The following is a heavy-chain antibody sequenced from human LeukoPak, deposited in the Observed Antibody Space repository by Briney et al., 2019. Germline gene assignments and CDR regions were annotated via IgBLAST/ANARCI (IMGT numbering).Heavy chain of an antibody. CDR3: ATLVVAASWVQNDY. CDR1: GGSISSYY. V-gene: IGHV4-59*01. J-gene: IGHJ4*02. D-gene: IGHD2-15*01. Sequence: SETLSLTCTVSGGSISSYYWTRIRQPPGKGLEWIGYIYYSGSTNYNPSLKSRVTISVDTSKNQFSLKLSSVTAADTAVYYCATLVVAASWVQNDYWGQGTLVTVSS. CDR2: IYYSGST.